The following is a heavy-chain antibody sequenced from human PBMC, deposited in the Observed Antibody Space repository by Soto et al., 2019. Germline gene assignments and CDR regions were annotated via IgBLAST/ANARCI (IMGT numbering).Heavy chain of an antibody. CDR1: GFTFSNLG. CDR2: ITDSGAYT. D-gene: IGHD6-6*01. V-gene: IGHV3-23*01. J-gene: IGHJ4*02. CDR3: AKSIAARPSLFDY. Sequence: GGSLRLSCAASGFTFSNLGVTWVRQAPGKGLEWVSGITDSGAYTYYADSVKGRFTISRDNSKNTLYLQMNSPRAEDTAVYYCAKSIAARPSLFDYWGQGALVTVSS.